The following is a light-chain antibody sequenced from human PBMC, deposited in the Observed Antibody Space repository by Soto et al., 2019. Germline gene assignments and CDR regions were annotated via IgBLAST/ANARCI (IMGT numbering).Light chain of an antibody. J-gene: IGKJ1*01. V-gene: IGKV1-5*01. CDR1: QKIGTA. Sequence: DLPMTQSPSTLSASVAARVTITCRASQKIGTALAWYQQTPGKAPKLLITDASTLESGDPSRFGGSGSGTECALAITSLQPDDFATYYFQRCFWHWTCGQGTKVDIK. CDR2: DAS. CDR3: QRCFWHWT.